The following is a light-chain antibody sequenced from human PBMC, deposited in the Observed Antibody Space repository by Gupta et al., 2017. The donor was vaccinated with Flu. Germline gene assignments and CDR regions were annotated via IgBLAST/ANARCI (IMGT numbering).Light chain of an antibody. CDR2: FAS. CDR1: LILSTTNINNC. V-gene: IGKV2-28*01. J-gene: IGKJ2*01. CDR3: KQSLTYPLT. Sequence: SWSSNLILSTTNINNCLEWYQHKPGNSPKLLIYFASNRASGVPDRFTGRGSGTDFTLTISSMKPEDVGTYSCKQSLTYPLTFGPGTKLEIK.